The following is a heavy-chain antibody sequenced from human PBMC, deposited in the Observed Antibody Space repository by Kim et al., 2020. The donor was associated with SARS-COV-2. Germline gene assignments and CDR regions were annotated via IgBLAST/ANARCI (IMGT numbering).Heavy chain of an antibody. D-gene: IGHD2-8*02. J-gene: IGHJ4*02. V-gene: IGHV3-7*03. Sequence: SEKYYVDSVKGRFTISRDNAKNSLSLEMNSLRADDTAVYYCATDSAWSFDYWDQGTLVTVSS. CDR3: ATDSAWSFDY. CDR2: SEK.